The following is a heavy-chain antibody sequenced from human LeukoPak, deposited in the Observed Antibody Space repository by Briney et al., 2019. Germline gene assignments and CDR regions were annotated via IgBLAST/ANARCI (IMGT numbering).Heavy chain of an antibody. CDR2: IFASGST. CDR1: GDSIRSYY. V-gene: IGHV4-4*07. D-gene: IGHD6-6*01. CDR3: AREYSSSSGKSAFDI. J-gene: IGHJ3*02. Sequence: PSETLSLTCTVSGDSIRSYYWSWIRQPAGKGLEWIGRIFASGSTNYNPSLKSRVTMSVDTSKNQFSLKLTSVTAADTAVYYCAREYSSSSGKSAFDIWGQGTMVTVSS.